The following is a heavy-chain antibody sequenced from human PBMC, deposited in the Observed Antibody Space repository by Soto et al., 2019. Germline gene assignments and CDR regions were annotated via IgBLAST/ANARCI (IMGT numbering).Heavy chain of an antibody. V-gene: IGHV1-3*01. D-gene: IGHD2-2*01. CDR2: IHAGNGNT. CDR3: ARTACSGTSCDNYSAYGMDA. CDR1: GYTFTTYA. J-gene: IGHJ6*02. Sequence: QVQLVQSGPEMKKPGASVKLSCKASGYTFTTYAMRWVRQAPGQRLEWMGWIHAGNGNTEHAQKFQGRVTITRDPSASTAYLELGSLRSEDTAVYYWARTACSGTSCDNYSAYGMDAWGQGTAVTVS.